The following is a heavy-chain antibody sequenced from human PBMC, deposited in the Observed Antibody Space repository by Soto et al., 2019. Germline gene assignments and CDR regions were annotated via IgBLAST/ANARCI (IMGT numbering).Heavy chain of an antibody. J-gene: IGHJ4*02. D-gene: IGHD3-10*01. Sequence: GGSLRLSCAASGFTFSSYGMHWVRQAPGKGLEWVAVIWYDGSNKYYADSVKRRFTISRDNSKNTLYLQMNSLRAEDTAVYYCARGRFGELSGGPIDYWGQGTLVTVSS. V-gene: IGHV3-33*01. CDR3: ARGRFGELSGGPIDY. CDR2: IWYDGSNK. CDR1: GFTFSSYG.